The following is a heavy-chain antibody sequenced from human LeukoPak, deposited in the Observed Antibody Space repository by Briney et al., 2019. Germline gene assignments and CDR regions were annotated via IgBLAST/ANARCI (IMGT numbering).Heavy chain of an antibody. Sequence: GGSLRLFCAGSGFSFSSYAMRWARQATGKGVEWVSAIRDTGDTTYDAESVKGRFTISRDNSMSTLYLQMNSLRAEDTALYYCAKDTSIVRYCTNGVCSPFDYWGQGTPVTVSS. CDR3: AKDTSIVRYCTNGVCSPFDY. CDR2: IRDTGDTT. V-gene: IGHV3-23*01. D-gene: IGHD2-8*01. CDR1: GFSFSSYA. J-gene: IGHJ4*02.